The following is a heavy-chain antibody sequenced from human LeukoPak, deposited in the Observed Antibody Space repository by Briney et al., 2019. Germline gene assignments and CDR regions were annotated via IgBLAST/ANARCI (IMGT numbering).Heavy chain of an antibody. J-gene: IGHJ4*02. D-gene: IGHD3-10*01. Sequence: ASVKVSCKASGYILTGYYMHWVRQAPGQGLEWMGWINPNSGGTNYAQKFQGRVTMTRDTSISTAYMELSRLRSDDTAVYYCARDLVGYYGSGSYPSDYWGQGTLVTVSS. CDR3: ARDLVGYYGSGSYPSDY. V-gene: IGHV1-2*02. CDR1: GYILTGYY. CDR2: INPNSGGT.